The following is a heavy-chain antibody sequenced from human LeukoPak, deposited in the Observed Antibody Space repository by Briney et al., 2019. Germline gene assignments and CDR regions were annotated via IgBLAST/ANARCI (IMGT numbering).Heavy chain of an antibody. V-gene: IGHV1-69*05. Sequence: EASVKVSCKASGGTFSSYAISWVRQAPGQGLEWMGGIIPIFGTANYAQKFQGRITITTDESTSTAYMELSSLRSEDTAVYYCARVGIGMSYYDILTGYYNAPTYGMDVWGQGTTVTVSS. J-gene: IGHJ6*02. CDR1: GGTFSSYA. CDR2: IIPIFGTA. D-gene: IGHD3-9*01. CDR3: ARVGIGMSYYDILTGYYNAPTYGMDV.